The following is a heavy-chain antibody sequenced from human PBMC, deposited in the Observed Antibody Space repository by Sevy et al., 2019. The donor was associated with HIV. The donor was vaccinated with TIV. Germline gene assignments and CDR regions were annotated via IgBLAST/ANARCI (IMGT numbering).Heavy chain of an antibody. V-gene: IGHV3-7*01. Sequence: GGSLRLSCAASGFTFSSYWMTWVRQAPGKGLEWVANIKQDMSEKYYADSVKGRFTISIDNARNSLYLQMESLRAEDTAVYYCARAQQVTMLVVIWGLYFDFWGQGTLVTVSS. D-gene: IGHD3-22*01. CDR2: IKQDMSEK. J-gene: IGHJ4*02. CDR1: GFTFSSYW. CDR3: ARAQQVTMLVVIWGLYFDF.